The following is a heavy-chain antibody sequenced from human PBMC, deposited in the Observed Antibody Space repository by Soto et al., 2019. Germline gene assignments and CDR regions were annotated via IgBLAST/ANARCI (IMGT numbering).Heavy chain of an antibody. V-gene: IGHV4-61*01. D-gene: IGHD1-26*01. Sequence: TLSLTCTVSGCSVSSGSYYWSWIRQPPGKGLEWIGYIYYSGSTNYNPSLKSRVTISVDTSKNQFSLKLSSVTAADTAVYYCARTMVGARAGYFDYWGRGTLVTVSS. CDR3: ARTMVGARAGYFDY. CDR2: IYYSGST. J-gene: IGHJ4*02. CDR1: GCSVSSGSYY.